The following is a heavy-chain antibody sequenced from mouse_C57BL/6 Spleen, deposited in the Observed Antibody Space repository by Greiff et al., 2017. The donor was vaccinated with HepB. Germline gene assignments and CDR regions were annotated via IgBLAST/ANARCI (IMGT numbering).Heavy chain of an antibody. J-gene: IGHJ4*01. Sequence: EVQLQESGEGLVKPGGSLKLSCAASGFTFSSYAMSWVRQTPEKRLEWVAYISSGGDYIYYADTVKGRFTISRDNARNTLYLQMSSLKSEDTAMYYCTRDLGYYYAMDYWGQGTSVTVSS. CDR1: GFTFSSYA. CDR2: ISSGGDYI. CDR3: TRDLGYYYAMDY. V-gene: IGHV5-9-1*02. D-gene: IGHD2-2*01.